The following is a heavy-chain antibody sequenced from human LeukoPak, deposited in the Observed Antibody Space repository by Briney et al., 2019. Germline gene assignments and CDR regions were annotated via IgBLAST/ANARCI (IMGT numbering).Heavy chain of an antibody. D-gene: IGHD3-3*01. J-gene: IGHJ4*02. CDR2: IYTSGST. CDR1: GGSISSYD. CDR3: ARSLAGPWSGYFFDY. V-gene: IGHV4-4*07. Sequence: PSETLSLTCTVSGGSISSYDWSWIRQPAGKGLEWIGRIYTSGSTNYNPSLKSRVTMSVDTSKNQFSLKLSSVTAADTAVYYCARSLAGPWSGYFFDYWGQGTLVTVSS.